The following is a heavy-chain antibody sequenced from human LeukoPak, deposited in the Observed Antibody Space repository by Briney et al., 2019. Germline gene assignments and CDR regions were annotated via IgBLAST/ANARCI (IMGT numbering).Heavy chain of an antibody. CDR3: AWSIAARPGWFVP. CDR1: GGTFSSYA. CDR2: SIPIFGTV. J-gene: IGHJ5*02. V-gene: IGHV1-69*13. Sequence: SVKVSCTASGGTFSSYAISWVRQAPGQGLEWMAGSIPIFGTVNYAQQLQGRVTITSHESTRTAYMELNSLRSEDTAVYYCAWSIAARPGWFVPWGEGTLVTVSS. D-gene: IGHD6-6*01.